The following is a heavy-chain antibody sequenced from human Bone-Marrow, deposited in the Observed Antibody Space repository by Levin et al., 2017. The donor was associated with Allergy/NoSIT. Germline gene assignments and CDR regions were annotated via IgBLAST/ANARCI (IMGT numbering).Heavy chain of an antibody. D-gene: IGHD3-3*01. Sequence: AFGFAFNNYAMSWVRQAPGKGLEWVSAISGSGGSTYYADSMKGRFTISRDNSKDTLYLQMNSLRAEDTAVYYCARQLGNFWSGYNYFDYWGQGTLVTVSS. CDR3: ARQLGNFWSGYNYFDY. V-gene: IGHV3-23*01. CDR2: ISGSGGST. J-gene: IGHJ4*02. CDR1: GFAFNNYA.